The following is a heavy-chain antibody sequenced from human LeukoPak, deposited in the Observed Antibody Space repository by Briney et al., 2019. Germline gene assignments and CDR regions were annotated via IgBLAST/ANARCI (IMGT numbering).Heavy chain of an antibody. CDR3: AKDAEYYDILTGTPGFQH. D-gene: IGHD3-9*01. Sequence: PGGSLRLSCAASGFTFSSYAMSWVRQAPGKGLEWVSAISGSGGSTYYADSVKGRLTISRDNSKNTLYLQMNSLRAEDTAVYYCAKDAEYYDILTGTPGFQHWGQGTLVTVSS. CDR2: ISGSGGST. CDR1: GFTFSSYA. V-gene: IGHV3-23*01. J-gene: IGHJ1*01.